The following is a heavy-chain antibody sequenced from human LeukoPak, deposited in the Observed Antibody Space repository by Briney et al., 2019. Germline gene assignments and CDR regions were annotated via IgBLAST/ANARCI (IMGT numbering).Heavy chain of an antibody. J-gene: IGHJ4*02. CDR1: GFTFSSYW. Sequence: GGSLRLSCVASGFTFSSYWMHWVRRTPGKGLVWVSRISHDGFISYADSVKGRFTISRDNAKNTLILQMNSLRAEDTAVYYCARDWVYKIDYWGRGTLVTVSS. V-gene: IGHV3-74*01. CDR2: ISHDGFI. CDR3: ARDWVYKIDY. D-gene: IGHD5-24*01.